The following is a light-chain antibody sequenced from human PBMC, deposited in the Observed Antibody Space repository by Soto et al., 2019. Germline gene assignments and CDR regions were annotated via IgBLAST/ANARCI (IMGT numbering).Light chain of an antibody. CDR1: SSDVGGYNY. J-gene: IGLJ1*01. Sequence: QSVLTQPPSASGSPGQSVAISCTGCSSDVGGYNYVSWYQHHPGKAPKLIIYEVAKRPSGVPDRFSGSKSGNTASLTVSGLQAEDEADYYCSSYAGSNTYVFGTGTKLTVL. CDR3: SSYAGSNTYV. V-gene: IGLV2-8*01. CDR2: EVA.